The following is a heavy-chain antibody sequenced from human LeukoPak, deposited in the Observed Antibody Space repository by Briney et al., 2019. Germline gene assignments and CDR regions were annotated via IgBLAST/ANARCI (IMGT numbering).Heavy chain of an antibody. V-gene: IGHV1-8*03. CDR2: MNPNSGNT. Sequence: AASVKVSCKASGYTFTGYYMHWVRQAPGQGLEWMGWMNPNSGNTGYAQKFQGRVTITRNTSISTAYMELSSLRSEDTAVYYCARVGVGATDAFDIWGQGTMVTVSS. D-gene: IGHD1-26*01. CDR1: GYTFTGYY. CDR3: ARVGVGATDAFDI. J-gene: IGHJ3*02.